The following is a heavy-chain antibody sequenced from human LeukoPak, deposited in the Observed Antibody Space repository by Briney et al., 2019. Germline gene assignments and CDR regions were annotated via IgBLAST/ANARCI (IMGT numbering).Heavy chain of an antibody. Sequence: PGGTLRLSCAASGFTFSSYATSWVRQAPGKGLEWVSSISGSGGSTYYADSVKGRVTTSRDNSKNTLYLQMDSLRGEDTAVYYCAKDRPTHYVSGSLTLNNWFVPWGEGSLVTDSS. CDR1: GFTFSSYA. D-gene: IGHD3-10*01. J-gene: IGHJ5*02. V-gene: IGHV3-23*01. CDR2: ISGSGGST. CDR3: AKDRPTHYVSGSLTLNNWFVP.